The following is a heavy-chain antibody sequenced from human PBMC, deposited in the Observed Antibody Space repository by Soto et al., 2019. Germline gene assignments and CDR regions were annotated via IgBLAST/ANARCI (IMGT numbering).Heavy chain of an antibody. CDR3: AKDGRSSSWYFGAYYYGMDV. Sequence: GASLRLSCAASGFTFSSYGMHWVRQAPGKGLEWVAVISYDGSNKYYADSVKGRFTISRDNSKNTLYLQMNSLRAEDTAVYYCAKDGRSSSWYFGAYYYGMDVWGQGTTVTV. D-gene: IGHD6-13*01. CDR1: GFTFSSYG. CDR2: ISYDGSNK. V-gene: IGHV3-30*18. J-gene: IGHJ6*02.